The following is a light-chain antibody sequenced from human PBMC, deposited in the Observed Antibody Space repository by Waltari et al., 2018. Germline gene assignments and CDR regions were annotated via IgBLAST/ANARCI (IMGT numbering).Light chain of an antibody. V-gene: IGKV1-33*01. CDR1: RDINNY. CDR3: QQSYSTLIT. Sequence: DIQMTQSPSSLSASVGDRVTITCQASRDINNYLNWYQQKPGKAPKLLIYDASTLETGVPSRFSGSGSGTDFVFTISSLQPEDFATYYCQQSYSTLITFGPGTKVDIK. CDR2: DAS. J-gene: IGKJ3*01.